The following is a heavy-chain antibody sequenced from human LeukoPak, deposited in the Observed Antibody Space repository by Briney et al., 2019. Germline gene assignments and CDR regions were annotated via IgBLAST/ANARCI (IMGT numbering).Heavy chain of an antibody. CDR3: ARDSLLPFDY. CDR1: GFTVSSNY. Sequence: GGSLRLSCAASGFTVSSNYMSWVRQAPGKGLEWVSSISSSSSYIYYADSVKGRFTISRDNAKNSLYLQMNSLRAEDTAVYYCARDSLLPFDYWGQGTLVTVSS. D-gene: IGHD2-15*01. CDR2: ISSSSSYI. J-gene: IGHJ4*02. V-gene: IGHV3-21*01.